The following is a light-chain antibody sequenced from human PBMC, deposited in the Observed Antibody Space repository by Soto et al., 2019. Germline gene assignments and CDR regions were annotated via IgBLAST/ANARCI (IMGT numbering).Light chain of an antibody. CDR3: QQYGSSPPWT. V-gene: IGKV3-20*01. Sequence: EIVLTQSPGTLSLSPGERATLSCRASQSVSSSYLAWYQQKPGQAPRLLIYGASSRATGIPDRFSGSGSVTDFTLTISRLEPEDFAVYYCQQYGSSPPWTFGHGTKVDIK. J-gene: IGKJ1*01. CDR1: QSVSSSY. CDR2: GAS.